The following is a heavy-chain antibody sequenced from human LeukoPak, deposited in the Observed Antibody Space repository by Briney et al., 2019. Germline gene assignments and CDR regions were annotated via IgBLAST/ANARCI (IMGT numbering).Heavy chain of an antibody. V-gene: IGHV1-46*01. CDR1: GYTFTSYY. Sequence: GASVKVSCKASGYTFTSYYMHWVRQAPGQGLEWMGIINPSGGSTSYAQKFQGRVTMTGDTSTSTVYMELSSLRSEDTAVYYCARDSREVDLGSVLLYYFDYWGQGTLVTVSS. D-gene: IGHD2/OR15-2a*01. CDR2: INPSGGST. J-gene: IGHJ4*02. CDR3: ARDSREVDLGSVLLYYFDY.